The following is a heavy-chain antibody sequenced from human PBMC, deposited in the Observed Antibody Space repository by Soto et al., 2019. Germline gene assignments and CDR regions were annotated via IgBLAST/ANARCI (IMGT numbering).Heavy chain of an antibody. Sequence: SETLSLTCTVSGGSISSYYWSWIRQPPGKGLEWIGYIYYSGSTNYNPSLKSRVTISVDTSKNQFSLKLSSVTAADTAVYYCARAHYYDSSGYYEPHFDYWGQGTLVTVSS. D-gene: IGHD3-22*01. CDR3: ARAHYYDSSGYYEPHFDY. V-gene: IGHV4-59*01. CDR1: GGSISSYY. CDR2: IYYSGST. J-gene: IGHJ4*02.